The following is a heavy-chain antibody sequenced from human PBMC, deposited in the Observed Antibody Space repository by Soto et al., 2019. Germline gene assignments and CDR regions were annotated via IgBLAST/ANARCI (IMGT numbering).Heavy chain of an antibody. CDR3: ARGRVLRERITIFGVVPHNWFDP. J-gene: IGHJ5*02. V-gene: IGHV4-34*01. CDR2: INHSGST. Sequence: PSETLSLTCAVYGGSFSGYYWSWIRQPPGKGLEWIGEINHSGSTNYNPSLKSRVTISVDTSKNQFSLKLSSVTAADTAVYYCARGRVLRERITIFGVVPHNWFDPWGQGTLVTVSS. CDR1: GGSFSGYY. D-gene: IGHD3-3*01.